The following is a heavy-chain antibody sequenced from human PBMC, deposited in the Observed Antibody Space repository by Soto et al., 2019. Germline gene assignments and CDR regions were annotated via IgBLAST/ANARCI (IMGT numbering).Heavy chain of an antibody. D-gene: IGHD3-22*01. CDR2: IIPIFGTA. V-gene: IGHV1-69*13. Sequence: SVKVSCKASGGTFSSYAISWVRQAPGQGLEWMGGIIPIFGTANYAQKFQGRVTITADESTSTAYMELSSLRSEDTAVYYCARSTYYYDSSGPRPLGYFDYWGQGTLVTVSS. CDR1: GGTFSSYA. CDR3: ARSTYYYDSSGPRPLGYFDY. J-gene: IGHJ4*02.